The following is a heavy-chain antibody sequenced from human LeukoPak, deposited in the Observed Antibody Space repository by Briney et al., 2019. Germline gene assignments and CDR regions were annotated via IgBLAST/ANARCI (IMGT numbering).Heavy chain of an antibody. Sequence: GGSLRLSCAASGFTFSNYGMHWVRQAPGKGLEWVAFIRYDGSNKCYVDSVKGRLTISRDNSKNTLYLQMNSLRAEDTAVYYCAKAGVVVPGAYFDYWGQGTLVTVSS. CDR2: IRYDGSNK. CDR1: GFTFSNYG. J-gene: IGHJ4*02. CDR3: AKAGVVVPGAYFDY. V-gene: IGHV3-30*02. D-gene: IGHD2-2*01.